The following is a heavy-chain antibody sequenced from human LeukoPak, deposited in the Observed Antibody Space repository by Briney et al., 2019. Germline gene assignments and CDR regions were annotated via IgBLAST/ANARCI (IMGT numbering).Heavy chain of an antibody. Sequence: SETLSLTCTVSGGSISTSNYYWGWIRQPPGKGLEWIGNIFYSGSTYYSPSLRSRVTISLDTSRNQFSLKLSSVTAADTAVYYCTRQGSLGTSGYDYWGQGTLVTVSS. V-gene: IGHV4-39*01. CDR3: TRQGSLGTSGYDY. J-gene: IGHJ4*02. CDR2: IFYSGST. CDR1: GGSISTSNYY. D-gene: IGHD1-7*01.